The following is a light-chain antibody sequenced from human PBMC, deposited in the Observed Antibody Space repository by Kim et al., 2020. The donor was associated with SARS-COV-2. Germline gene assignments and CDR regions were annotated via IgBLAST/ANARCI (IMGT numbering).Light chain of an antibody. J-gene: IGKJ1*01. CDR2: GAS. V-gene: IGKV3-15*01. CDR1: QSVTSN. CDR3: QQYNKWPPT. Sequence: VSPGERATLSCRASQSVTSNLAWYQQKPGQAPRLLIYGASTRATGIPARFSGSGSGTEFTLTISSLQSEDFAVYYCQQYNKWPPTFGQGTKVDIK.